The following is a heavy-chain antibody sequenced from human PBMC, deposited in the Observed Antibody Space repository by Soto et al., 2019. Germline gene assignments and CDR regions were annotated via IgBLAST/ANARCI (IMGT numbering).Heavy chain of an antibody. J-gene: IGHJ4*02. Sequence: QVQLVQSGAEVKKPGASVKVSCKASGYTFTSYGISWVRQAPGQGLEWMGWVNAYNGNTNYAQKFQGRVTMTTDTSTSTAYRELRSLSSDDPAVYYCAREAVSGRTGFDYWGQGTLVTVSS. V-gene: IGHV1-18*01. CDR3: AREAVSGRTGFDY. CDR1: GYTFTSYG. D-gene: IGHD6-19*01. CDR2: VNAYNGNT.